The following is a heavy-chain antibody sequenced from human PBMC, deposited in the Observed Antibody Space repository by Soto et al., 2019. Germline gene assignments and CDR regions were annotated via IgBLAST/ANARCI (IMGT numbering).Heavy chain of an antibody. CDR3: ARDWQQRVDY. D-gene: IGHD6-13*01. Sequence: QVQLVESGGGVVQPGRSLRLSCAASGFTFSSYGMHWVRQAPGKGLEWVAVIWYDGSNKYYADSVKGRFTISRDNSKNTLYLQMNSLRAEDTAVYYCARDWQQRVDYWGQGTLVTVSS. V-gene: IGHV3-33*01. CDR1: GFTFSSYG. CDR2: IWYDGSNK. J-gene: IGHJ4*02.